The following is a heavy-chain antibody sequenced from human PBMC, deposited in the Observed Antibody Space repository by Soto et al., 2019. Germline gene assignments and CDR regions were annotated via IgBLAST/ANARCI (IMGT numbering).Heavy chain of an antibody. CDR2: IIPIFGTA. CDR3: ARNSDIVVVPAAIRYYGMDV. J-gene: IGHJ6*02. Sequence: GASVKVSCKASGGTFSSYAISWVRQAPGQGLEWMGGIIPIFGTANYAQKFQGRVTITADESTSTAYMELSSLRSEDTAVYYCARNSDIVVVPAAIRYYGMDVWGQGTTVTVSS. D-gene: IGHD2-2*01. CDR1: GGTFSSYA. V-gene: IGHV1-69*13.